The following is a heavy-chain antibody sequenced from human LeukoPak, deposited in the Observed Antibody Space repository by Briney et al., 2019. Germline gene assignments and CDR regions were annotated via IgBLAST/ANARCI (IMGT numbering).Heavy chain of an antibody. CDR1: GGSISRSSYY. J-gene: IGHJ4*02. D-gene: IGHD3-16*02. CDR2: IYYSGST. Sequence: SETLSLTCTVSGGSISRSSYYWGWIRQPPGKGREWIGSIYYSGSTHYNPSVKSRATISVDTSKNHFSLKLSTVTAADTAVYYCARHVLYYGYVWGSYRSSYYFDYWGQGTLVTVSS. CDR3: ARHVLYYGYVWGSYRSSYYFDY. V-gene: IGHV4-39*01.